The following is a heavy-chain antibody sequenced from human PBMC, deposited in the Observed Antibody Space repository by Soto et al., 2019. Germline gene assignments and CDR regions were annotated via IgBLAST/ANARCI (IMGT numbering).Heavy chain of an antibody. D-gene: IGHD2-2*01. CDR1: GFTFSSYD. Sequence: GWSLRLSCAASGFTFSSYDMHWVRQATGKGLEWVSAIGTAGDTYYPGSVKGRFTISRENAKNSLYLQMNSLRAGDTAVYYCARVGSTSDYFDYWGQGTLVTVSS. CDR3: ARVGSTSDYFDY. V-gene: IGHV3-13*01. J-gene: IGHJ4*02. CDR2: IGTAGDT.